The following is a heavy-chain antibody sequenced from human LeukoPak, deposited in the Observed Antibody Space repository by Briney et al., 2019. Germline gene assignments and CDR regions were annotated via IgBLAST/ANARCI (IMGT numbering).Heavy chain of an antibody. Sequence: ASVKVSCKASGYTFTGYYMHWVRQAPGQGLEWMGWINPNSGGTNYAQKFQGRVTMTRDTSIGTAYMELSRLRSDDTAVYYCAKDGMSMDSSWFDYWGQGTLVTVSS. CDR2: INPNSGGT. CDR3: AKDGMSMDSSWFDY. D-gene: IGHD6-13*01. CDR1: GYTFTGYY. J-gene: IGHJ4*02. V-gene: IGHV1-2*02.